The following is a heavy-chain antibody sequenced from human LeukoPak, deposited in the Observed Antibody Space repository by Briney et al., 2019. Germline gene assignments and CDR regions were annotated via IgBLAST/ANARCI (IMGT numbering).Heavy chain of an antibody. CDR1: GGSISSYY. CDR2: IYYSGST. J-gene: IGHJ4*02. Sequence: PSETLSLTCTVSGGSISSYYWSWIRQPPGKGLEWIGYIYYSGSTNYNPSLKSRVTISVDTSKNQFSLKLSSVTAADTAVYYCARGRGRGRYCSSTSCYTALDYWGQGTLVTVSS. V-gene: IGHV4-59*12. CDR3: ARGRGRGRYCSSTSCYTALDY. D-gene: IGHD2-2*02.